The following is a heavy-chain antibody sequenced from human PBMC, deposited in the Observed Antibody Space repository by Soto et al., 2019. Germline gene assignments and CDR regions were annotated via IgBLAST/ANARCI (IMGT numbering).Heavy chain of an antibody. CDR2: IIPTLGTP. D-gene: IGHD6-19*01. J-gene: IGHJ4*02. V-gene: IGHV1-69*01. Sequence: QVQLVQSGAEVKKPGSSVKVSCKASGGIFSNFAFNWMRQAPGQGLEWMGGIIPTLGTPHYAQKFLGRVTIAADESTRTVYMEMNSLTVGDTAVYYCARVGLGAYDYWGQGTLVIVSS. CDR3: ARVGLGAYDY. CDR1: GGIFSNFA.